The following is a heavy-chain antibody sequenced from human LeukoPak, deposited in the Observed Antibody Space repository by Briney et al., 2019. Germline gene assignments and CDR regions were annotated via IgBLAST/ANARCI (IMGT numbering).Heavy chain of an antibody. J-gene: IGHJ6*02. CDR1: GDSISSGGSY. CDR3: ARAGLDDCYAMAV. D-gene: IGHD3-9*01. V-gene: IGHV4-31*03. Sequence: SETLSLTCTVSGDSISSGGSYWSWIRQHPGKGLEWIGYIYYSGSTHYNPSLKSRVSISVDTSKNQFSLKLSSVTAADTAVYYCARAGLDDCYAMAVWGQGTTVTVSS. CDR2: IYYSGST.